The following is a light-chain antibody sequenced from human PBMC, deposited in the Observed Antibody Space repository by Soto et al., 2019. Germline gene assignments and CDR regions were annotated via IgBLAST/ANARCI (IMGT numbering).Light chain of an antibody. CDR1: QNVSTY. CDR2: DAS. V-gene: IGKV3-11*01. CDR3: QQRTNWLT. J-gene: IGKJ3*01. Sequence: EIVLTQSPATLSLSPGERATLSCRASQNVSTYLAWYQQKPGQAPRLLIYDASNSATGIPARFSGSGSGTDFTLTLSSLEPEDFAVYYCQQRTNWLTFGPGTKVDIK.